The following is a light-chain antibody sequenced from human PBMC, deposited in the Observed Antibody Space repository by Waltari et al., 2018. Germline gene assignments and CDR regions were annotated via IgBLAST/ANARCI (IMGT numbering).Light chain of an antibody. CDR2: GDT. CDR3: QSYDSTPSGSKVV. V-gene: IGLV1-40*01. Sequence: QSVLTQPASVSGALGQRVTISCTGNRSNLGAGYDAHWYQQLPGTAPKLLIYGDTNRPSGVPDRVSGSKSGASASLVITGLQAEDEADYYCQSYDSTPSGSKVVFGGGTRLTVL. J-gene: IGLJ2*01. CDR1: RSNLGAGYD.